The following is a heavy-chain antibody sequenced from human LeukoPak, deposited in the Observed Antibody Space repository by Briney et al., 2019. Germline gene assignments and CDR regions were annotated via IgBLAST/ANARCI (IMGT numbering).Heavy chain of an antibody. CDR2: ISGSGGST. CDR3: ARDGSSGWYSKNWFDP. Sequence: GGSLRLSCAASGFTFSNYAMSWVRQAPGKGLEWVSAISGSGGSTYYADSVKGRFTISRDNSKNTLYLQMNSLRAEDTAVYYCARDGSSGWYSKNWFDPWGQGTLVTVSS. CDR1: GFTFSNYA. V-gene: IGHV3-23*01. J-gene: IGHJ5*02. D-gene: IGHD6-19*01.